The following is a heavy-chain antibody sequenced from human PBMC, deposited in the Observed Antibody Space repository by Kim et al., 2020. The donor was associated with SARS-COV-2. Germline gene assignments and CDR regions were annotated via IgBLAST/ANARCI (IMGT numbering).Heavy chain of an antibody. CDR2: IAPGGGGI. D-gene: IGHD1-1*01. V-gene: IGHV1-46*01. J-gene: IGHJ4*02. CDR1: GYSFTTYF. CDR3: AREALGTCYFDY. Sequence: ASVKVSCKTSGYSFTTYFVHWVRQAPGQGLEWVGRIAPGGGGIHYAKTFLDRVTMTRDTSTTTVYMELSSLTSDDTAIYFCAREALGTCYFDYWGQGSLVTVSS.